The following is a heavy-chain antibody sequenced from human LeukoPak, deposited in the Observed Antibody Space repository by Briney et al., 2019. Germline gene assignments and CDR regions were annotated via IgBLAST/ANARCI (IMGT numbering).Heavy chain of an antibody. J-gene: IGHJ6*02. CDR3: ARDGSAAADQHSPDYYYYGMDV. CDR1: GFTFKNYW. Sequence: PGGSLRLSCTTSGFTFKNYWVAWVRQAPGRWPEWVANIKGDESKEYYVDSVKGRFTISRDNVKNSLHLQMNSLRAEDTAVYYCARDGSAAADQHSPDYYYYGMDVWGQGTTVTDSS. CDR2: IKGDESKE. V-gene: IGHV3-7*01. D-gene: IGHD6-13*01.